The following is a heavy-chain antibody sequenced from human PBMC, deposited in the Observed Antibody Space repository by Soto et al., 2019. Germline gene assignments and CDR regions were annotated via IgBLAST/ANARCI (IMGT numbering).Heavy chain of an antibody. CDR2: IISIFDTV. V-gene: IGHV1-69*06. J-gene: IGHJ4*02. CDR3: ARDNYGPGSYYSSLYYFDY. Sequence: QVQLVQSGAEVKKPGSSVKVSCKASGGTLSTYAISWVRQAPGQGLEWLGGIISIFDTVNYAQKFQGRVTINAYNTTSTAHMELSSLRAVYTSVYDCARDNYGPGSYYSSLYYFDYWGQGNLVNVSA. CDR1: GGTLSTYA. D-gene: IGHD3-10*01.